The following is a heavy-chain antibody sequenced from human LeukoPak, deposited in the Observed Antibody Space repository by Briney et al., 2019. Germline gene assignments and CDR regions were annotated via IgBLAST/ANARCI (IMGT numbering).Heavy chain of an antibody. J-gene: IGHJ4*02. CDR2: IKQDGSEK. CDR3: ARTNYDFWSGSMYYFDY. Sequence: GGSLRLSCAASGFTFSSYWMSWVRQAPGKGLEWVANIKQDGSEKYYVDSVKGRSTISRDNAKNSLYLQMNSLRAEDTAVYYCARTNYDFWSGSMYYFDYWGQGTLVTVSS. D-gene: IGHD3-3*01. V-gene: IGHV3-7*01. CDR1: GFTFSSYW.